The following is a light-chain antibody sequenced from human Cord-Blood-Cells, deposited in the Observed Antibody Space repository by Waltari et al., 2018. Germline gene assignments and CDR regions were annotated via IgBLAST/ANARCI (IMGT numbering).Light chain of an antibody. V-gene: IGKV1-39*01. Sequence: DIQMTQYPSSLSASVGDRVTITCRASQSISSYVKWYQQKPGQAPKLLLYAASSLQSGVPSRFSSSGAGTDFTLTSSSLQPEYFATYYCQQSYSTPYTFGQGTKLEIK. CDR2: AAS. CDR1: QSISSY. J-gene: IGKJ2*01. CDR3: QQSYSTPYT.